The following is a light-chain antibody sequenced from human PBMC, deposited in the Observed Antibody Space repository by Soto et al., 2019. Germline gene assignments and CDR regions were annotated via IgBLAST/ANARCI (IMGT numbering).Light chain of an antibody. CDR1: HSISTF. CDR2: AAS. J-gene: IGKJ1*01. CDR3: QQSYTTPRT. V-gene: IGKV1-39*01. Sequence: DIQMTQSPSSLSASVRDRVSVTCRASHSISTFLNWYQQRPGEAPKLLIYAASSLQSGVPSRFSGSGSGADFTLTIGSLEPEDFATYYCQQSYTTPRTFGQGTKVEVK.